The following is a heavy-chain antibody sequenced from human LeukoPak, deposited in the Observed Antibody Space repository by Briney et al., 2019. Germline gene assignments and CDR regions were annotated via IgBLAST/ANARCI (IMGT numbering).Heavy chain of an antibody. J-gene: IGHJ6*03. CDR3: ARGPGSSWFYYYYYMDV. Sequence: ASVKVSCKASGYTFTSYDINWVRQATGQGLEWMGWMNPNSGNTGYAQKFQGRVTMTRNTSIGTAYMELSSLRSEDTAVYYCARGPGSSWFYYYYYMDVWGKGTTVTVSS. D-gene: IGHD6-13*01. CDR1: GYTFTSYD. CDR2: MNPNSGNT. V-gene: IGHV1-8*01.